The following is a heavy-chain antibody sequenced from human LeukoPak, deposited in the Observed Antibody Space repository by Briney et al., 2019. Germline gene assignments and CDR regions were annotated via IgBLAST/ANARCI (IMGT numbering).Heavy chain of an antibody. Sequence: GGSLRLSCAASGFTFSNAWMSWVRPAPGKGLEWVGRIKSKTDGGTTDYAAPVKGRFTISRDDSKNTLYLQMNSLKTEDTAVYYCTTADYYDSSGYFSFDYWGQGTLVTVSS. V-gene: IGHV3-15*01. CDR3: TTADYYDSSGYFSFDY. CDR2: IKSKTDGGTT. D-gene: IGHD3-22*01. CDR1: GFTFSNAW. J-gene: IGHJ4*02.